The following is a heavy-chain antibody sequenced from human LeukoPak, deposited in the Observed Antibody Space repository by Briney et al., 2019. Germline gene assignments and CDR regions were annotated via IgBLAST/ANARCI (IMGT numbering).Heavy chain of an antibody. V-gene: IGHV4-59*12. CDR2: IHYSGST. D-gene: IGHD3-3*01. CDR3: ARAGPLTLFRLDV. CDR1: GGSISSYY. Sequence: SETLSLTCTVSGGSISSYYWSWIRQPPGKGLEWIGYIHYSGSTTYNPSLQSRVTISVDTSKNQFSLKLSSVTAADTAVYYCARAGPLTLFRLDVWGKGTTVTVSS. J-gene: IGHJ6*04.